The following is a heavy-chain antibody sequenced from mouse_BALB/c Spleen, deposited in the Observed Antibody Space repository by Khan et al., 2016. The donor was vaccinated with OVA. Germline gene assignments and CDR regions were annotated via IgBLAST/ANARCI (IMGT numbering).Heavy chain of an antibody. CDR2: ISYSGDT. J-gene: IGHJ2*01. Sequence: EVELVEPGPGLVKPSQSLSLTCTVTGYSITSDYAWNWIRQFPGNKLEWMGYISYSGDTAYNTYTKRRMSNTRDTSKNPIFLQLNSVTPEHKATYYCASMILYYSGSIFLPYYFVSWCHSPTLPVSS. CDR3: ASMILYYSGSIFLPYYFVS. D-gene: IGHD1-1*01. V-gene: IGHV3-2*02. CDR1: GYSITSDYA.